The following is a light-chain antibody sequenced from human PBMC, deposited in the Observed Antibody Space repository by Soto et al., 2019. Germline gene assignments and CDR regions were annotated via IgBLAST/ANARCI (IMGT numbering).Light chain of an antibody. CDR1: SGSVSTSYY. J-gene: IGLJ3*02. V-gene: IGLV8-61*01. Sequence: QTVVTQEPSFSVSPGGTVTLTCGLSSGSVSTSYYPSWYQQTPGQAPRTLIYSTNTRSSGVPDRFSGSILGNKAALTITGAQADDESDYYCVLYMGSGISVFGGVTKRTVL. CDR3: VLYMGSGISV. CDR2: STN.